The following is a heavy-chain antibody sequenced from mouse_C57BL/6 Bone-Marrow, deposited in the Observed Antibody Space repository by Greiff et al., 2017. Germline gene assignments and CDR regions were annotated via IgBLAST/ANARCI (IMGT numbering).Heavy chain of an antibody. D-gene: IGHD2-4*01. Sequence: QVQLKQSGAELARPGASVKLSCKASGYTFTSYGISWVKQRTGQGLEWIGEIYPRSGNTYYNEKFKGKATLTADKSSSTAYMELRSLTSEDSAVYFCARQDYDVRDWGQGTLVTVSA. J-gene: IGHJ3*01. CDR1: GYTFTSYG. CDR2: IYPRSGNT. CDR3: ARQDYDVRD. V-gene: IGHV1-81*01.